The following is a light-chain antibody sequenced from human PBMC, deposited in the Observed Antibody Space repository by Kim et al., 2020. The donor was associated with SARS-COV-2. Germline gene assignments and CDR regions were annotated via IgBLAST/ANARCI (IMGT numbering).Light chain of an antibody. V-gene: IGLV3-19*01. CDR3: NSRDNSADRLVV. CDR1: SRRKYY. Sequence: LGPTVRSTCQLDSRRKYYGAWYQQKPGQAPGLLNYNKNKRPSGIPDLFSVSTSGNTASLTLSGAQAEDEANYYCNSRDNSADRLVVFGGGTHLTVL. CDR2: NKN. J-gene: IGLJ2*01.